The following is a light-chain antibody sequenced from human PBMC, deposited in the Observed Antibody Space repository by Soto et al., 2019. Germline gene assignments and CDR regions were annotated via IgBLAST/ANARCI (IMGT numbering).Light chain of an antibody. V-gene: IGKV3-20*01. CDR3: HQYGTSQT. CDR2: GAS. CDR1: QSVTSNY. Sequence: EMVLTQSPGTLSLSPGERATLSCRASQSVTSNYIAWYQQKPGQAPRLLIYGASSRATGIPDRFSGSGSGTDFSLTISRLEPEDFAVYYCHQYGTSQTFGQGTKVEV. J-gene: IGKJ1*01.